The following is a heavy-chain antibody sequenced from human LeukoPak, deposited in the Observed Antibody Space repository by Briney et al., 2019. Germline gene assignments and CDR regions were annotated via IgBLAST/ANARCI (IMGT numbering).Heavy chain of an antibody. CDR2: ISWNSGSI. D-gene: IGHD2-15*01. CDR3: ARDRPCSGGSCRYYDAFDI. CDR1: GFTFDDYA. J-gene: IGHJ3*02. V-gene: IGHV3-9*01. Sequence: GGSLRLSCAASGFTFDDYAMHWVRQAPGKGLEWVSGISWNSGSIGYADSVKGRFTISRDNAKNSLYLQMNSLRAEDTAVYYCARDRPCSGGSCRYYDAFDIWGQGTMVTVSS.